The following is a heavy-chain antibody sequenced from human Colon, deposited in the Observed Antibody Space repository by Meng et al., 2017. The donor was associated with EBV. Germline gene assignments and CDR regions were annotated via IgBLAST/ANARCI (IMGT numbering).Heavy chain of an antibody. D-gene: IGHD4-17*01. CDR2: MHHSGRT. Sequence: GLVQPLPYPSPPLAVPATPRHRRVFSLTWTRQRPGQGLEWLGYMHHSGRTDHNPSLKHRDTISLDRPKNQLSLNLKSVTAADTAVYFCARGESYGVGYRYYFDNWGQGTLVTVSS. J-gene: IGHJ4*02. V-gene: IGHV4-30-2*01. CDR3: ARGESYGVGYRYYFDN. CDR1: ATPRHRRVFS.